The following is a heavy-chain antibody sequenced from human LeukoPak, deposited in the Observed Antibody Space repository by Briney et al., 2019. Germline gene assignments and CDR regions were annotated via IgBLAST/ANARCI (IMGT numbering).Heavy chain of an antibody. V-gene: IGHV3-23*01. CDR3: AKSIRGVNYYYGMDV. CDR2: ISGSGGST. J-gene: IGHJ6*02. CDR1: GFTFSSYW. Sequence: GGSLRLSCAASGFTFSSYWMSWVRQAPGKGLEWVSAISGSGGSTYYADSVKGRFTISRDNSKNTLYLQMNSLRAEDTPVYYCAKSIRGVNYYYGMDVWGQGNTVTVSS. D-gene: IGHD1-14*01.